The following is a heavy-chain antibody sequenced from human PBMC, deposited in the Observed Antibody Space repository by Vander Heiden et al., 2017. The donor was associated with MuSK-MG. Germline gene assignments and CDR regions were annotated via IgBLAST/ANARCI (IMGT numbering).Heavy chain of an antibody. CDR1: GYTLTELS. CDR3: ARGERRAAAGTDFDY. CDR2: CDPEDGET. J-gene: IGHJ4*02. V-gene: IGHV1-24*01. Sequence: QVQLVQSGAEVTKPGASVKVSCKVSGYTLTELSMHWVRQAPRKGLEWMGGCDPEDGETIYAQKVQGRVTMTEDTSTDTAYMELSRLRSEDTAVYYCARGERRAAAGTDFDYWGQGTLVTVSS. D-gene: IGHD6-13*01.